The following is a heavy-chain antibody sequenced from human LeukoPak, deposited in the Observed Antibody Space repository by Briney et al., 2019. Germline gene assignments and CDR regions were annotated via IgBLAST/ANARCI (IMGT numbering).Heavy chain of an antibody. CDR3: ARGHSSSWSHIDY. J-gene: IGHJ4*02. CDR2: MNPNSGNT. D-gene: IGHD6-13*01. CDR1: GYTFTSYD. V-gene: IGHV1-8*01. Sequence: ASVKVSCKASGYTFTSYDINWVRQATGQGLEWMGWMNPNSGNTGYAQKFQGRVTMARNTSISTAYMELSSLRSEDTAVYYCARGHSSSWSHIDYWGQGTLVTVSS.